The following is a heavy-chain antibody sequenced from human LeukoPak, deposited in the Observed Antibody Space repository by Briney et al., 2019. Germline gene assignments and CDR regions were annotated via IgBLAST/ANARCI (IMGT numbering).Heavy chain of an antibody. CDR3: AKDSSIAARVNAFDI. CDR1: GFTFDDYT. J-gene: IGHJ3*02. CDR2: ISWDGGST. V-gene: IGHV3-43*01. Sequence: GGSLRLSCAASGFTFDDYTMHWVRQAPGKGLGWVSLISWDGGSTYYADSVKGRFTISRDNSKNSLYLQMNSLRTEDTALYYCAKDSSIAARVNAFDIWGQGTMVTVSS. D-gene: IGHD6-6*01.